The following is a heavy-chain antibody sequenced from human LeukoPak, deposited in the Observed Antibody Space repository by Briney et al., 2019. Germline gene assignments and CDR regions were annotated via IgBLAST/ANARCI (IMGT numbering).Heavy chain of an antibody. CDR2: IYYSGST. J-gene: IGHJ6*03. CDR3: ARPAYYYYYKDV. D-gene: IGHD2-2*01. V-gene: IGHV4-59*07. Sequence: SDTLSLTCTVSGGSISSYYWSWIRQPPGKGRERIGYIYYSGSTNYNPSLKSRVTISVDTSKNQFSLKLSSVTAADTAVYYFARPAYYYYYKDVWGKGTTVTVSS. CDR1: GGSISSYY.